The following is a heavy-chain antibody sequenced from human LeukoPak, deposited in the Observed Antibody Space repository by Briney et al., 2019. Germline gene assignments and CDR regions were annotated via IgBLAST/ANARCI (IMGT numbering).Heavy chain of an antibody. V-gene: IGHV1-18*01. J-gene: IGHJ4*02. CDR1: GYTFTSYG. Sequence: ASVKVSCKASGYTFTSYGISWVRQAPGQGLEWMGWISAYNGNTNYAQKLQGRVTMTTDTSTSTAYMELSRLRSDDTAVYYCARDLGREADYGSGRYFDYWGQGTLVTVSS. CDR2: ISAYNGNT. D-gene: IGHD3-10*01. CDR3: ARDLGREADYGSGRYFDY.